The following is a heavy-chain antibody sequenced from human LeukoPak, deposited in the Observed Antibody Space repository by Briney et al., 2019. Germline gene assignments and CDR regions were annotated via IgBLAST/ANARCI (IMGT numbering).Heavy chain of an antibody. CDR2: ISGSGSST. D-gene: IGHD1-26*01. CDR3: AKDLVGATNY. J-gene: IGHJ4*02. Sequence: GGSLRLSCAASGFPFSNFAMSWVRQAPGKGLEWVSAISGSGSSTHYADSVKGRFTISRDNSKNTLYLQMSSLRAEDTAIFYCAKDLVGATNYWGQGTLVAVSS. V-gene: IGHV3-23*01. CDR1: GFPFSNFA.